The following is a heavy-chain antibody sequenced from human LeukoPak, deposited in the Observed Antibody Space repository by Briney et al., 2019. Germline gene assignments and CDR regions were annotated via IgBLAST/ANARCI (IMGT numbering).Heavy chain of an antibody. Sequence: GGSLRLSCAASGFTFSSYWMHWVRQAPGEGLVWVSRIKTDGTTTNYADSVMGRFTVSRDNAKNTLYLQMNSLRAEDTAVYYCARGPYTSGVYRLDYWGQGTLVTVSS. CDR1: GFTFSSYW. D-gene: IGHD6-19*01. CDR3: ARGPYTSGVYRLDY. CDR2: IKTDGTTT. J-gene: IGHJ4*02. V-gene: IGHV3-74*01.